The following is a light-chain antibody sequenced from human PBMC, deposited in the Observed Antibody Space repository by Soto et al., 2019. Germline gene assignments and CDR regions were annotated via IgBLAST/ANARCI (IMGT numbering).Light chain of an antibody. Sequence: EIVLTQSPGTLSLSPGERATLSCRASQSVSSNNLAWYQQRPGQAPRVVIYGASTRATGIPERFSGSGSGTDFTLTISRLDPEDFAVYYCQQYGRSPFTFGPGNKVDIK. J-gene: IGKJ3*01. CDR2: GAS. CDR3: QQYGRSPFT. CDR1: QSVSSNN. V-gene: IGKV3-20*01.